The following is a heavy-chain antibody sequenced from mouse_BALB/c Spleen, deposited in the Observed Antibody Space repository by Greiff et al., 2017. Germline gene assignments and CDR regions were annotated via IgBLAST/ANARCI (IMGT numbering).Heavy chain of an antibody. J-gene: IGHJ2*01. Sequence: VQLQESGPGLVQPSQCLSITCTVSGFSFTSYGVHWVRQSPGKGLEWLGVIWRGGSTDYNAAFISRLSISKDNSKSQVFFKMNSLQANDTAIYYWARNVITTYYFDYWGQGTTLTVSS. CDR2: IWRGGST. V-gene: IGHV2-2*02. CDR3: ARNVITTYYFDY. CDR1: GFSFTSYG. D-gene: IGHD2-4*01.